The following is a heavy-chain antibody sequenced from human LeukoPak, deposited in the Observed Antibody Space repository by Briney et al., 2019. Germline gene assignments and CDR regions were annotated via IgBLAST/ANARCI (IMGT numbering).Heavy chain of an antibody. CDR3: ARGESRPDI. J-gene: IGHJ3*02. CDR1: GYSFIGYY. V-gene: IGHV1-2*02. CDR2: INPNNGGT. Sequence: ASVKVSCKASGYSFIGYYMYWVRQAPGQGLEWMGWINPNNGGTNYAQKFQGRVTMTRNTSISTAYMELSSLRSEDTAVYYCARGESRPDIWGQGTMVTVSS.